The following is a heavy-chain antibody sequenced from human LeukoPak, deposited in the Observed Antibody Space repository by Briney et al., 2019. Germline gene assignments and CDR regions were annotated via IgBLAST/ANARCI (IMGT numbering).Heavy chain of an antibody. CDR2: MNPNSGNT. CDR1: GYTFTSYD. CDR3: ARGPYSSGWYQSEYYYYMDV. Sequence: ASVKVSCKASGYTFTSYDINWVRQATGQGLEWMGWMNPNSGNTGYAQKFQGRVTMTRNTSISTAYMELSSLRSEDTAVYYCARGPYSSGWYQSEYYYYMDVWGKGTTVTVSS. D-gene: IGHD6-19*01. J-gene: IGHJ6*03. V-gene: IGHV1-8*02.